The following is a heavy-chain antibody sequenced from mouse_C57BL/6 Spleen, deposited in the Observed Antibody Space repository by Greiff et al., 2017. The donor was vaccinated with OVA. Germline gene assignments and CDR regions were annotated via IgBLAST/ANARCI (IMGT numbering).Heavy chain of an antibody. CDR2: INPGSGGT. CDR1: GYAFTNYL. CDR3: ARGGYDYDERFAY. V-gene: IGHV1-54*01. J-gene: IGHJ3*01. Sequence: QVQLQQSGAELVRPGTSVKVSCKASGYAFTNYLIEWVKQRPGQGLEWIGVINPGSGGTNYNEKFKGKATLTADKSSSTAYMQLSSLTSEDSAVYFCARGGYDYDERFAYWGQGTLVTVSA. D-gene: IGHD2-4*01.